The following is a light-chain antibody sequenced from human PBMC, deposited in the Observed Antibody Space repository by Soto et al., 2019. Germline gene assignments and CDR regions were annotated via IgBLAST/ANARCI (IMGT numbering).Light chain of an antibody. J-gene: IGKJ1*01. CDR1: QSVSRY. CDR3: QQYNNWPRT. Sequence: EIVLTQSPATLSLSPGERATLSCRASQSVSRYLVWYQQKPGQAPRLLIYGASTRATGIPARFSGSGSGTEFTLTISSLQSEDFAVYYCQQYNNWPRTFGQGTKVDI. CDR2: GAS. V-gene: IGKV3-15*01.